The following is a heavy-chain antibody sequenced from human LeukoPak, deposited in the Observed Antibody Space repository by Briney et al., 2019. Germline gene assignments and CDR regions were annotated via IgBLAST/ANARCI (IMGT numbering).Heavy chain of an antibody. CDR3: ASAGWFGEGYFDY. D-gene: IGHD3-10*01. Sequence: PGGSLRLSCAASGFTLSSYEMNWVRQAPGKGLEWVSYISSSGSTIYYADSVKGRFTISRDNAKNSLYPQMNSLRAEDTAVYYCASAGWFGEGYFDYWGQGTLVTVSS. CDR1: GFTLSSYE. J-gene: IGHJ4*02. CDR2: ISSSGSTI. V-gene: IGHV3-48*03.